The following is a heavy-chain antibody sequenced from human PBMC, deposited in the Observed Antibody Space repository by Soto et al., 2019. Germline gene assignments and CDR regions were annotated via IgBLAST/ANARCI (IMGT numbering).Heavy chain of an antibody. V-gene: IGHV1-69*01. CDR2: IIPIFGTA. Sequence: QVQLVQSGAEVKKPGSSVKVSCKASGGTFSSYSINWVRQAPGPGLEWMGEIIPIFGTANYAQQFQGRVTITADESTSTAYMELSSLRSEDTAVYYWARAGGRQSGGIYYWGQGTLVTVSS. CDR1: GGTFSSYS. D-gene: IGHD1-26*01. J-gene: IGHJ4*02. CDR3: ARAGGRQSGGIYY.